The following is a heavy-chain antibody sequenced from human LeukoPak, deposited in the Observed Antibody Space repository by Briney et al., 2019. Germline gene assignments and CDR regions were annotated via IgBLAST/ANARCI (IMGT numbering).Heavy chain of an antibody. D-gene: IGHD5-18*01. CDR3: ARDPGSGYSFLYYFDY. CDR2: INPNSGGT. V-gene: IGHV1-2*02. Sequence: ASVKVSCKASGYTFTGYYMHWARQAPGQGLEWMGWINPNSGGTNYAQRFQGRVTMTRDTSISTAYMELSRLRSDDTAVYYCARDPGSGYSFLYYFDYWGQGTLVTVSS. CDR1: GYTFTGYY. J-gene: IGHJ4*02.